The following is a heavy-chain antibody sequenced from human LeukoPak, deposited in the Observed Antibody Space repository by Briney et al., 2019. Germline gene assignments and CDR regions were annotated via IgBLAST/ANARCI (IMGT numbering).Heavy chain of an antibody. CDR1: GGTFSSYA. CDR3: ARGVNPNYYDSSGYFDY. Sequence: ASVKVSCKASGGTFSSYAISWVRQAPGQGLEWMGGIIPIFGTANYAQKFQGRVTITTDESTSTAYMELSSLRSEDTAVYYCARGVNPNYYDSSGYFDYWGQGTLVTVSS. V-gene: IGHV1-69*05. CDR2: IIPIFGTA. J-gene: IGHJ4*02. D-gene: IGHD3-22*01.